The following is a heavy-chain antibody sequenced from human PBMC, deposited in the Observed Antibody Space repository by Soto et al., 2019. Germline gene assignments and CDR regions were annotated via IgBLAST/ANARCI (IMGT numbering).Heavy chain of an antibody. Sequence: ASVKVSCKASGHTFTSYGINWVRQAPGRGLEWMGWISGYNGHTNYAQKLQGRVTMTADTSTSTAYMDLRSLRSDDTAVYYCARLRYSGTYLFDYWGQGTLVTVSS. V-gene: IGHV1-18*04. J-gene: IGHJ4*02. CDR2: ISGYNGHT. D-gene: IGHD5-12*01. CDR3: ARLRYSGTYLFDY. CDR1: GHTFTSYG.